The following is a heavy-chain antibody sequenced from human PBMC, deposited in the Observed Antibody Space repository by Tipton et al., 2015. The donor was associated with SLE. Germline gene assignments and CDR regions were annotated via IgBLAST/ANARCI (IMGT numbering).Heavy chain of an antibody. Sequence: TLSLTCAVYGGSFSGYYWSWIRQPPGKGLEWIGEINHSGSTNYNPSLKSRVTISVDTSKNQFSLKLSSETAADTAVYYCARGPVAPLWGQGTLVTVSS. V-gene: IGHV4-34*01. CDR3: ARGPVAPL. CDR1: GGSFSGYY. D-gene: IGHD4-23*01. J-gene: IGHJ4*02. CDR2: INHSGST.